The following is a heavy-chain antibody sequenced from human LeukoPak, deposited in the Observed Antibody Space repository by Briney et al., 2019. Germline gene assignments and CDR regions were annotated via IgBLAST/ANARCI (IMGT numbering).Heavy chain of an antibody. CDR3: ARGEVGLTTVTVFDY. CDR2: IWYDGTNK. D-gene: IGHD4-17*01. Sequence: PGRSLRLSCAASGFTFSSYGMHWVRQAPGKGLEWVAVIWYDGTNKYYADSVKGRFTISRDNSKNTLYLQMNSLRDEDTAVYYCARGEVGLTTVTVFDYWGQGTLVTVSS. CDR1: GFTFSSYG. J-gene: IGHJ4*02. V-gene: IGHV3-33*01.